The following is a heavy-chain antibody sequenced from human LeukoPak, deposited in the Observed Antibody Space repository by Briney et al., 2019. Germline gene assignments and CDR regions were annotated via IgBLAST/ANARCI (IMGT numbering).Heavy chain of an antibody. Sequence: PGGSLRLSCAASGFTFSNYWMSWVRQAPGKGLEWVANIKQGGSEKYYVDSVKGRFTISRDNAKNSLHLQMNSLRGEDTAVYYCARARGYSDSSGYSDYWGQGALVTVSS. D-gene: IGHD3-22*01. J-gene: IGHJ4*02. CDR3: ARARGYSDSSGYSDY. CDR2: IKQGGSEK. V-gene: IGHV3-7*01. CDR1: GFTFSNYW.